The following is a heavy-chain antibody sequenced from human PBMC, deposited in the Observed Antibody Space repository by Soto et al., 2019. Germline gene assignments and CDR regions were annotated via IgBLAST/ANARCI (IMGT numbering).Heavy chain of an antibody. CDR3: ATWGNTVTPQPYFEY. CDR1: GGSISSGGYY. Sequence: QVQLQESGPGLVKPSQTLSLTCTVSGGSISSGGYYWSWIRQHPGKGLEWIGYISYSGSTYYNPSLKSRVTMSVDTSKNHFSLKVGSVTAADTAVYYCATWGNTVTPQPYFEYWGQGTLVTVSS. CDR2: ISYSGST. V-gene: IGHV4-31*03. J-gene: IGHJ4*02. D-gene: IGHD4-17*01.